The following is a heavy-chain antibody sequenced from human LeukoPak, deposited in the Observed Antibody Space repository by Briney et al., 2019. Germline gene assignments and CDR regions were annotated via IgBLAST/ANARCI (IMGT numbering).Heavy chain of an antibody. CDR2: ISSSSSYI. CDR3: ARDPIYAPPPLAAFDI. CDR1: GFTFSSYA. Sequence: AGGSLRLSCAASGFTFSSYAMHWVRQTPGKGVEWVSSISSSSSYIYYADSVKGRFSISRDNAKKSLYLQMNSLRAEDTAVYYCARDPIYAPPPLAAFDIWGQGTLVTVSS. J-gene: IGHJ3*02. D-gene: IGHD3-16*01. V-gene: IGHV3-21*01.